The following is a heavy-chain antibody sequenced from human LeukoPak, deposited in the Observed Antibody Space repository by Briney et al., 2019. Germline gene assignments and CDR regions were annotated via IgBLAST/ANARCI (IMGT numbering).Heavy chain of an antibody. D-gene: IGHD2-15*01. J-gene: IGHJ6*03. V-gene: IGHV1-69*05. CDR3: ARSGYCSGGSCTDYYYMDV. CDR1: GGTFSSYA. Sequence: SVKVSCKASGGTFSSYAISWVRQAPGQGLEWMGGIIPIFGTVNYAQKFQGRVTITTDESTSTAYMELSSLRSEDTAVYYCARSGYCSGGSCTDYYYMDVWGKGTTVTVSS. CDR2: IIPIFGTV.